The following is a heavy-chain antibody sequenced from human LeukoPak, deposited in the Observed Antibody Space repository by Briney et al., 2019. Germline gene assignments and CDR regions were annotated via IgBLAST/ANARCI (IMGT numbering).Heavy chain of an antibody. Sequence: ASVKVSYKASGYTFTDYYIHWVRQAPGQGLEWMGRINPNSGLTNYVQKFQDRVTMTRDTSISTAYMELYRLRSDDTAVYYCARDPYRAPAASSPTYWGQGTLVTVSS. CDR3: ARDPYRAPAASSPTY. CDR1: GYTFTDYY. V-gene: IGHV1-2*06. D-gene: IGHD6-13*01. CDR2: INPNSGLT. J-gene: IGHJ4*02.